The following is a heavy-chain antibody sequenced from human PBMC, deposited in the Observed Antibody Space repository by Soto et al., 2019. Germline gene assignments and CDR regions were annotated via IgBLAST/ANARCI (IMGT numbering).Heavy chain of an antibody. CDR3: TRGSWPFNY. Sequence: GASVKVSCKASGYTFNSYGISWVRQAPGQGLEWMGWISAYNGNTNYAQKLQGRVTMTTDTSTSTAYMELRSLRAEDTALYYCTRGSWPFNYWGHGTLVTVSS. CDR2: ISAYNGNT. CDR1: GYTFNSYG. J-gene: IGHJ4*01. V-gene: IGHV1-18*01.